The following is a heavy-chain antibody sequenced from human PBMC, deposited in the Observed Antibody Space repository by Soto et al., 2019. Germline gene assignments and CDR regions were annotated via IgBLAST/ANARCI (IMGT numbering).Heavy chain of an antibody. CDR2: IYPGDSDT. D-gene: IGHD3-9*01. CDR3: ARHRNYDILTGHPDY. J-gene: IGHJ4*02. V-gene: IGHV5-51*01. CDR1: GYSFTSYW. Sequence: GESLKISCKGSGYSFTSYWIGWVRQTPGKGLEWMGIIYPGDSDTRYSPSFPGQVTISADKSIRTAYLQWSSLKASDTAVYYCARHRNYDILTGHPDYWGQGTLVTVSS.